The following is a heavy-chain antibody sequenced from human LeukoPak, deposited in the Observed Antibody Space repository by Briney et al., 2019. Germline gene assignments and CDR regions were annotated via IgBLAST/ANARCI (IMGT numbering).Heavy chain of an antibody. CDR1: GASISSGDYY. D-gene: IGHD3-22*01. J-gene: IGHJ4*02. CDR2: IYYSGST. Sequence: SQTLSLTCTVSGASISSGDYYWSWIRQPPGKGLKCIGHIYYSGSTYYNPSLKSRVTISVDTSKNQFFLKLSSVTAADTAVYYCARGRGVPYYYDSSGYYPADYWGQGTLVTVSS. V-gene: IGHV4-30-4*01. CDR3: ARGRGVPYYYDSSGYYPADY.